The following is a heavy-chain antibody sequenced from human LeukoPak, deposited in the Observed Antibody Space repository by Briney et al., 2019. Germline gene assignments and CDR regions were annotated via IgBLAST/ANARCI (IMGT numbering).Heavy chain of an antibody. Sequence: GASVKVSCQASGYSFAKYGISWVRQAPGQGLEWMGWIGAYSGDANYAQMFQGRVTMTTVTSTTTAYMELRSLRSDDTAVYYCARDPRYRPDAFDIWGQGTVVTVS. CDR2: IGAYSGDA. D-gene: IGHD2-2*02. CDR1: GYSFAKYG. CDR3: ARDPRYRPDAFDI. V-gene: IGHV1-18*01. J-gene: IGHJ3*02.